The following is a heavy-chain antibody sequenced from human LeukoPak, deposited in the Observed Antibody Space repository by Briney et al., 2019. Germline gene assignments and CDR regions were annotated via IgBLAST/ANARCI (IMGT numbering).Heavy chain of an antibody. J-gene: IGHJ3*02. CDR1: GFTFSNYA. CDR3: AKGLYNWNYLGAFDI. Sequence: GGSLRLSCAASGFTFSNYAMSWVRQAPGKGLEWVSAISGSGGSTYYADSVKGRFTISRDNSKNTLYPQMNSLRAEDTAVYYCAKGLYNWNYLGAFDIWGQGTMVTVSS. D-gene: IGHD1-7*01. V-gene: IGHV3-23*01. CDR2: ISGSGGST.